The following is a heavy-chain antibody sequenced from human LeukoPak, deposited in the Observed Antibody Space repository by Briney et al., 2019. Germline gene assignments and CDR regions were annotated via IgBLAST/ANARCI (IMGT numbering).Heavy chain of an antibody. J-gene: IGHJ4*02. V-gene: IGHV4-61*02. Sequence: SETLSLTCTVSRGSISSGNYYWSWIRQPAGKGLEWIGRFHTRGSTNYNPSLKSRVTISVDTSKNQFSLKLSSVAAADTAVYYCARDRGTTGGYYFDYWGQGTLVTVSS. D-gene: IGHD1-7*01. CDR2: FHTRGST. CDR3: ARDRGTTGGYYFDY. CDR1: RGSISSGNYY.